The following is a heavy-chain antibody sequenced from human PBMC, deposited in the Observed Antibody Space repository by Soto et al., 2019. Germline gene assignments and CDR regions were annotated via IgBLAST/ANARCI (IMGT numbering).Heavy chain of an antibody. CDR2: FYWDDDK. D-gene: IGHD5-18*01. CDR3: AHSTDTIMALDY. V-gene: IGHV2-5*02. J-gene: IGHJ4*02. Sequence: SGPTPVNPPQTLTLTCTLSGFSLSTSGVGVGWIRQPPGKALEWLALFYWDDDKRYSPFLKSRLTITKDTSKNQVVLTMTNMDPVDTATHYCAHSTDTIMALDYWGQGTLVTVSS. CDR1: GFSLSTSGVG.